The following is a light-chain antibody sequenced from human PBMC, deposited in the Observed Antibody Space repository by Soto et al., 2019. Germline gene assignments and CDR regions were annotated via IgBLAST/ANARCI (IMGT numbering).Light chain of an antibody. J-gene: IGKJ1*01. V-gene: IGKV1-5*03. CDR3: QQYITYPT. Sequence: DIQLTQSPSTLSASVGDRVTITCRASQNVNIWLTCYQQRPGKAPKLLIYEASNLESGVSSRFSGRGSGTEFTLTISGLQPDDFATYYCQQYITYPTFGQGTKVDIK. CDR1: QNVNIW. CDR2: EAS.